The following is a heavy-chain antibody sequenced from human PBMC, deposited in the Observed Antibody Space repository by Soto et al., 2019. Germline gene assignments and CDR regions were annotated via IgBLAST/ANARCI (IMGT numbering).Heavy chain of an antibody. V-gene: IGHV1-8*01. CDR1: GYTFTSYD. CDR3: AVIEDPAMVRFDY. J-gene: IGHJ4*02. CDR2: MNPNSGNT. D-gene: IGHD5-18*01. Sequence: ASVKVSCKASGYTFTSYDINWVRQATGQGLEWMGWMNPNSGNTGYAQKFQGRVTMTRNTSISTAYMELSSLRSEDTAVYYCAVIEDPAMVRFDYWGQGTLVTVSS.